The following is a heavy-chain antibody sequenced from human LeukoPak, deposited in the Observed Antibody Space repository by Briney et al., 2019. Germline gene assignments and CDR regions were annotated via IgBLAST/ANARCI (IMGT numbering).Heavy chain of an antibody. V-gene: IGHV4-4*02. CDR2: VHLDGRT. CDR3: AREGGFYRPLDY. J-gene: IGHJ4*02. Sequence: PSETLSLTCAVSGGSVTSTNWRTWVRQPPGKGLEWIGEVHLDGRTNYNPSLTGRLTLSVDLYENHISLKLTSVTAADTAVYYCAREGGFYRPLDYLGQGTLVTVSS. CDR1: GGSVTSTNW. D-gene: IGHD3-3*01.